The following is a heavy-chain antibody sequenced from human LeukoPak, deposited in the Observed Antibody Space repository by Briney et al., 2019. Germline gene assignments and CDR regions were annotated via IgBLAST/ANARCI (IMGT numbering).Heavy chain of an antibody. CDR3: ARQETRKGKWELEPMGYFDY. Sequence: GESLKISCKGSGYSFTSYWIGWVRQMPGKGLEWMGIIYPGDSDTRYSPSFQGQVTISADKSISTAYLQWSSLKASDTAMYYCARQETRKGKWELEPMGYFDYWGQGTLVTVSS. CDR2: IYPGDSDT. CDR1: GYSFTSYW. D-gene: IGHD1-26*01. V-gene: IGHV5-51*01. J-gene: IGHJ4*02.